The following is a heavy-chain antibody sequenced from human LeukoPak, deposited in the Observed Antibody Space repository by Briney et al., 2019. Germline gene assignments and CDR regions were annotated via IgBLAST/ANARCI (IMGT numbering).Heavy chain of an antibody. D-gene: IGHD3-10*01. V-gene: IGHV3-48*02. Sequence: GGSLRLSCAASGFSFSIYSMNWVRQAPGKGLEWVSYISSRGTTIYHADHAKGRFTISRDNAKNSLYLQMNSLRDEDTAIYYCARDGRFGELLNFDYWGQGTLVTVSS. J-gene: IGHJ4*02. CDR3: ARDGRFGELLNFDY. CDR1: GFSFSIYS. CDR2: ISSRGTTI.